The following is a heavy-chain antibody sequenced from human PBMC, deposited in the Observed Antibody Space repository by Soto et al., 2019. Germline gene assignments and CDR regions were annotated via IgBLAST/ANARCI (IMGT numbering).Heavy chain of an antibody. CDR3: ARDEGDYVWGDRLLYGMDV. V-gene: IGHV4-34*01. CDR1: GGSFSGYY. D-gene: IGHD3-16*01. CDR2: INHSGST. Sequence: SETLSLTCAVYGGSFSGYYWSWIRQPPGKGLEWIGEINHSGSTNYNPSLKSRVTISVDTSKNQLSLKLSSVTAADTAVYYCARDEGDYVWGDRLLYGMDVWGQGTTVTVS. J-gene: IGHJ6*02.